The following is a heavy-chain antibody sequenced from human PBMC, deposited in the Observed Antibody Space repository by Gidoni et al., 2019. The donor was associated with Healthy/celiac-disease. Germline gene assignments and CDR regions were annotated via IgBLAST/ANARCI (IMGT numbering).Heavy chain of an antibody. V-gene: IGHV4-4*01. CDR1: GGSISSSNW. Sequence: TCAVSGGSISSSNWWSGVRQPPGKGLEWIGEIYHSGSTNYNPSLKSRVTISVDKSKNQFSLKLSSVTAADTAVYFCARRYDSSGYASDIWGQGTMVTVSS. CDR2: IYHSGST. CDR3: ARRYDSSGYASDI. D-gene: IGHD3-22*01. J-gene: IGHJ3*02.